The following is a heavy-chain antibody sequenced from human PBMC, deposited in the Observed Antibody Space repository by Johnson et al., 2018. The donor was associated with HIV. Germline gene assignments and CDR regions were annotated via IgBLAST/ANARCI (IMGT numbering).Heavy chain of an antibody. J-gene: IGHJ3*02. CDR1: GFTFSSYA. CDR2: ISSNGGST. V-gene: IGHV3-64*01. D-gene: IGHD2-15*01. CDR3: AKWKYCSGDNCYSEFGVFDDAFDI. Sequence: VQLVESGGGLVQPGGSLRLSCAASGFTFSSYAMHWVRQAPGKGLEYVSAISSNGGSTYYANSVKGRFTISSDTSTNTLYLQTNSLRAEDSAVYYCAKWKYCSGDNCYSEFGVFDDAFDIWGQGTMVTVSS.